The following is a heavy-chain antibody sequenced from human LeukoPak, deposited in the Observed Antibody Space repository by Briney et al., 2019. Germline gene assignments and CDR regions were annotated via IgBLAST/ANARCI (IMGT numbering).Heavy chain of an antibody. Sequence: SGGSLRLSCAASGFTFSSYAMNWDPQAPGKGLEWVSAICSNDNNTYYANSVKGRFTISRDNSKNTLSLQLNSLRAEDTAVYYCAKGTSSSCYSAPNYWGQGTLVTVSS. J-gene: IGHJ4*02. CDR2: ICSNDNNT. CDR1: GFTFSSYA. V-gene: IGHV3-23*01. D-gene: IGHD2-2*01. CDR3: AKGTSSSCYSAPNY.